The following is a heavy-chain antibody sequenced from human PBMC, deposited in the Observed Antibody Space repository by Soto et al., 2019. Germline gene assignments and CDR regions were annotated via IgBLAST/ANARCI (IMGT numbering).Heavy chain of an antibody. CDR3: ATRGVELRDSGYSGMDV. CDR1: GGSFSCYY. D-gene: IGHD1-7*01. V-gene: IGHV4-59*01. J-gene: IGHJ6*02. Sequence: SETLSLTCAVYGGSFSCYYWSWIRQPPGKGLEWIGYIYYSGSPNYNPSLKSRVTISVDTSKNPFSMKLRSVTAADPAVYYCATRGVELRDSGYSGMDVWGQGTTVTVSS. CDR2: IYYSGSP.